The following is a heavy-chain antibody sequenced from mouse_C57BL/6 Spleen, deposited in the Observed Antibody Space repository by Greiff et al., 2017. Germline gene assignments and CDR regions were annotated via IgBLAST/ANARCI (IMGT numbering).Heavy chain of an antibody. Sequence: VQLQQSGAALVKPGASVKLSFKASGYTFTEYTIHWVKQRSGQGLEWIGRFYPGSGSRKYNEKFKDKSTLTADNSSSTVYLELSRLTSEDSAVYCCARHGTAQAGGWFAYWGQGTLVTVSA. J-gene: IGHJ3*01. D-gene: IGHD3-2*02. V-gene: IGHV1-62-2*01. CDR1: GYTFTEYT. CDR3: ARHGTAQAGGWFAY. CDR2: FYPGSGSR.